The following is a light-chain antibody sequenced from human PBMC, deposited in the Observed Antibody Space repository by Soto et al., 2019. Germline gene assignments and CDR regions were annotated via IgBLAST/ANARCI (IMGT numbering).Light chain of an antibody. V-gene: IGKV1-27*01. CDR2: AAS. J-gene: IGKJ1*01. CDR3: QKYNRAPRT. Sequence: DIQMTQSPSSLSASVGDRVTITCRASQGISNYLAWYQQKPGKVPKLLIYAASTLQSGVPSRFSGSGSGTDFTLTISRLQPEDAATYYCQKYNRAPRTFGQGTKVEIK. CDR1: QGISNY.